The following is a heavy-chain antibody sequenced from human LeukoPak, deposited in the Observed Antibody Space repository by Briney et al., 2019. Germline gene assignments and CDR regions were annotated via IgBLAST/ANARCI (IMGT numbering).Heavy chain of an antibody. J-gene: IGHJ6*03. V-gene: IGHV4-39*07. CDR1: VGSISSSSYY. Sequence: KPSETLSLTCTVSVGSISSSSYYWGWIRQPPGKGLEWIGSIYFTGSTYYTPSLKSRVTISEDSSKNQFSLKLSSVTAADTAVYYCVSSLVGGRGCPFCYMDVWGKGTTVTVSS. CDR2: IYFTGST. CDR3: VSSLVGGRGCPFCYMDV. D-gene: IGHD6-19*01.